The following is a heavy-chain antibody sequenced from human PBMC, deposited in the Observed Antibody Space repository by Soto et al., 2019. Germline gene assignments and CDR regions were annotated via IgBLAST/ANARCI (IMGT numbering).Heavy chain of an antibody. CDR3: ASTNATSSALC. V-gene: IGHV4-39*01. CDR1: GASLTSSSFF. Sequence: QVQLLESGPGLVKPSETLSLTCTVSGASLTSSSFFWGWIRQPPGKGLQWIASIYYSGSTYYIPSLKSRVAISVDTSKNQFSLRLNSVTAADTAVYYCASTNATSSALCWGQGTLVTVSS. CDR2: IYYSGST. J-gene: IGHJ4*02. D-gene: IGHD6-6*01.